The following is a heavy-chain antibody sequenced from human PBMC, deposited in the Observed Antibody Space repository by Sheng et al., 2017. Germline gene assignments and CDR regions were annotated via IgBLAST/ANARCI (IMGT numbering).Heavy chain of an antibody. V-gene: IGHV3-74*01. CDR1: GFTFSSYW. J-gene: IGHJ4*02. CDR3: ARGPRYFTQAVLRYFDWLPCDY. D-gene: IGHD3-9*01. CDR2: INSDGSST. Sequence: EVQLVESGGGLVQPGGSLRLSCAASGFTFSSYWMHWVRQAPGKGLVWVSRINSDGSSTSYADSVKGRFTISRDNAKNTLYLQMNSLRAEDTAVYYCARGPRYFTQAVLRYFDWLPCDYWGQGTLVTVSS.